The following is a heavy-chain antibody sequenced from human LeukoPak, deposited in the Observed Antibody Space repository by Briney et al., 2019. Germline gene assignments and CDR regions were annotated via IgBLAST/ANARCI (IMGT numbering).Heavy chain of an antibody. CDR3: ARVYYSSSYDYWYFDL. Sequence: SETLSLTCTVSGGSISSSSYYWGWIRQPPGKGLEWIGSIYYSGGTYYNPSLKSRVTISVDTSKNQFSLKLSSVTAADTAVYYCARVYYSSSYDYWYFDLWGRGTLVTVSS. V-gene: IGHV4-39*07. J-gene: IGHJ2*01. D-gene: IGHD6-13*01. CDR1: GGSISSSSYY. CDR2: IYYSGGT.